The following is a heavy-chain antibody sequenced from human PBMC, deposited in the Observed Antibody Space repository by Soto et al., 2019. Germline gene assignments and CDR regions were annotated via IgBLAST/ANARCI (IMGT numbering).Heavy chain of an antibody. J-gene: IGHJ6*02. D-gene: IGHD3-10*01. CDR3: ARDGSGSYSSYYGMDV. CDR2: INPNSGGT. CDR1: GYTLNGYY. V-gene: IGHV1-2*04. Sequence: GASVKVSCKASGYTLNGYYMHWGRPAPGQGLEWMGWINPNSGGTNYAQKFQGWVTMTRDTSISTAYMELSRLRSDDTAVYYCARDGSGSYSSYYGMDVWGQGTTVTVSS.